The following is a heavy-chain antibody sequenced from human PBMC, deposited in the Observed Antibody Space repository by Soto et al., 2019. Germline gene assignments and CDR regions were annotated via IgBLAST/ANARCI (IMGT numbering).Heavy chain of an antibody. CDR2: IMPVFATP. J-gene: IGHJ6*02. CDR1: GGTFSTSA. D-gene: IGHD3-3*02. CDR3: ARDKDRQQLGGNYYYILDV. V-gene: IGHV1-69*12. Sequence: QVQLMQSGAEVKKPGSSVKVSCKASGGTFSTSAISWVRQAPGEGLEWVGGIMPVFATPDYAQKFQGRVTISADESTTTAYLELTSLTTDDTAVYYCARDKDRQQLGGNYYYILDVWGQWTELTVSS.